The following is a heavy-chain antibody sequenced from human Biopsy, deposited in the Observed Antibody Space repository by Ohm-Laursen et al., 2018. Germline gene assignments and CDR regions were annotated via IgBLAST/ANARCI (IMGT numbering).Heavy chain of an antibody. Sequence: SLRLSCAASGFTFNSYWMHLVRQAPGKGLEWVSIIYLDGNTYYTDSVKGRFTISRDNSKNALYLQMNSLRPADTAKYYCVRGRAYWGQGTLVTVSS. J-gene: IGHJ4*02. CDR2: IYLDGNT. CDR3: VRGRAY. CDR1: GFTFNSYW. V-gene: IGHV3-53*01.